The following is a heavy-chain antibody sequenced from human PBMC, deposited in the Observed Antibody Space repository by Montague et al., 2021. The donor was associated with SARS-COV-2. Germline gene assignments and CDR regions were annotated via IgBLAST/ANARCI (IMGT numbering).Heavy chain of an antibody. Sequence: SETLSLTCGVSGDSINNFYWNWIRQSPGKGLEYIGWIDYTGATDYNPSFKSRATLSVDTFNNQLSLTLGSVTAADTAFYYCARHYKPCSPNSSDFDYWGQGTMVTVSS. CDR1: GDSINNFY. CDR2: IDYTGAT. V-gene: IGHV4-59*08. D-gene: IGHD2/OR15-2a*01. J-gene: IGHJ4*02. CDR3: ARHYKPCSPNSSDFDY.